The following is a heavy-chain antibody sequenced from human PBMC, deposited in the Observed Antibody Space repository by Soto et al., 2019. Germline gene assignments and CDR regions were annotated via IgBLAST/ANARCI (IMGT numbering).Heavy chain of an antibody. CDR2: IYYSGST. J-gene: IGHJ4*02. CDR3: ARGRYFDWYGFDY. D-gene: IGHD3-9*01. CDR1: GGSISSGGYY. V-gene: IGHV4-31*03. Sequence: SETLSLTCTVSGGSISSGGYYWSWIRLHPGKGLEWIGYIYYSGSTYYNPSLKSRVTISVDTSKNQFSLKLSSVTAADTAVYYCARGRYFDWYGFDYWGQGTLVTVSS.